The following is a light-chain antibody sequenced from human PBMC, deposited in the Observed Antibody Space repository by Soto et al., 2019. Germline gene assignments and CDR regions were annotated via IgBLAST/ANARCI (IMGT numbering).Light chain of an antibody. V-gene: IGKV1-39*01. CDR1: QSISTY. Sequence: DIQMTQSPSTLSAGVGDRVTITCRASQSISTYINWYQQKAGKAPTLLIYAASSLQSGVPSRFSGGGSGTDFTLTINTLQPEDFATYFCQQCYSSPRPFGQGTQVEIK. J-gene: IGKJ1*01. CDR2: AAS. CDR3: QQCYSSPRP.